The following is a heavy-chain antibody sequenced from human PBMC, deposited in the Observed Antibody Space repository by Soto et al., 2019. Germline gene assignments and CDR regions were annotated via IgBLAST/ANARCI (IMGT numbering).Heavy chain of an antibody. CDR1: GFTFSSHW. CDR3: ARSHFGGFDY. J-gene: IGHJ4*02. D-gene: IGHD3-10*01. V-gene: IGHV3-7*01. Sequence: EVQLVESGGGLVQPGGSLRLSCAASGFTFSSHWMNWVRQAPGKGLEWVANIKQDGSEKYYVDSVKGRFTISTDNAKNSLYLQINSLRAEDTAVYYCARSHFGGFDYWGQGTLVTVSS. CDR2: IKQDGSEK.